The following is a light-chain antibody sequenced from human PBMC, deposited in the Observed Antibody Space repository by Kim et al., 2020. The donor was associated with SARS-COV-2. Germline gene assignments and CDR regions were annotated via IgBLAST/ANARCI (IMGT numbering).Light chain of an antibody. CDR3: QHRNDWAPGIFT. Sequence: EVVLTQSPATLSLSPGESATLSCRASQSVSSNLAWYQQKPGQALRLLIYDIFNRATGIPARFSGSGSGTDFTLTISSLEPEDFAVYYCQHRNDWAPGIFTFGPGTKVDIK. J-gene: IGKJ3*01. CDR1: QSVSSN. CDR2: DIF. V-gene: IGKV3-11*01.